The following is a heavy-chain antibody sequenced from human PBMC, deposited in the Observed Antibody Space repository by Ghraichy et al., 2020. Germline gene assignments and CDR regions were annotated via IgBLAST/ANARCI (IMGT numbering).Heavy chain of an antibody. V-gene: IGHV4-4*07. CDR2: IYASGGT. D-gene: IGHD7-27*01. CDR3: AREVAGLGIDS. J-gene: IGHJ4*02. CDR1: GGSISSDY. Sequence: SETLSLTCTVSGGSISSDYWSWTRQPAGKGLEWIWRIYASGGTNYNPSLKSRLTMSRDTSKNQVSLKLSSVTAADTAVYYCAREVAGLGIDSWGQGTLVTVSS.